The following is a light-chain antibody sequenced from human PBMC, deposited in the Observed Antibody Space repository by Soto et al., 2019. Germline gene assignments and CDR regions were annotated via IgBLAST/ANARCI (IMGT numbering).Light chain of an antibody. CDR1: QSVSSN. J-gene: IGKJ4*01. V-gene: IGKV3-15*01. Sequence: EIVMTQSPATLSVSPGERATLSCRASQSVSSNLAWYQQKPGQAPRLLIYGASTRVAGFPARFSGSGSGTALTLTISSLQSEDFAVYYCKQYNNWPPLTFGGGTKVEIK. CDR3: KQYNNWPPLT. CDR2: GAS.